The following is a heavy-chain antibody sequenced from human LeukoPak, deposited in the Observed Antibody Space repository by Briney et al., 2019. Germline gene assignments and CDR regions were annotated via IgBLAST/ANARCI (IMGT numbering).Heavy chain of an antibody. CDR2: TYYRSKWSN. J-gene: IGHJ5*01. Sequence: SQTLSLTCAISGDSVATNSATWTWLRQSPSRGLEWLGRTYYRSKWSNDYAVSMKSRITINPDTSKNQFSLQLNSVTPEDTAVYYCARLVGASWFDSWGQGTLVTVSS. V-gene: IGHV6-1*01. D-gene: IGHD1-26*01. CDR3: ARLVGASWFDS. CDR1: GDSVATNSAT.